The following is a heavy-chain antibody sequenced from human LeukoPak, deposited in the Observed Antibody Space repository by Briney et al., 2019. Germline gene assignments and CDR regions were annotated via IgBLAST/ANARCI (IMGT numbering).Heavy chain of an antibody. V-gene: IGHV1-8*03. CDR2: MNPNSGNT. Sequence: ASVKVSCKASGYTFTSYDINWVRQATGQGLEWMGWMNPNSGNTGYAQKSQGRVTITRNTSISTAYMELSSLRSEDTAVYYCARKDCSGGSCYSNWFDPWGQGTLVTVSS. CDR1: GYTFTSYD. D-gene: IGHD2-15*01. J-gene: IGHJ5*02. CDR3: ARKDCSGGSCYSNWFDP.